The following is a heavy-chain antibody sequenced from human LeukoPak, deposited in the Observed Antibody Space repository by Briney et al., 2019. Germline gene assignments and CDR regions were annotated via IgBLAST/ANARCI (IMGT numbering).Heavy chain of an antibody. CDR3: ARVGLLRSNDY. CDR1: GFTFSSYS. J-gene: IGHJ4*02. Sequence: PGGSLRLSCAASGFTFSSYSMNWVRQAPGKGLEWVSYISSSSTTIYYADSVRGRFTISRDNAKNSLYLQMNTLRAEDTAVYSCARVGLLRSNDYWGQGILVTVSS. CDR2: ISSSSTTI. D-gene: IGHD4-17*01. V-gene: IGHV3-48*01.